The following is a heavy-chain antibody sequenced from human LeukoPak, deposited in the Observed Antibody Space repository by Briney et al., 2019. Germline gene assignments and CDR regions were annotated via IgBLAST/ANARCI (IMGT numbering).Heavy chain of an antibody. CDR2: ISGSGGST. J-gene: IGHJ5*02. D-gene: IGHD4-17*01. Sequence: GGSLRLSCAASGFTFISYAMSWVRQAPGKGLEWFSAISGSGGSTYYADSVKGRFTISRDNSKNTLYLQMNSLRAEDTAVYYCAKDAGGDYGDTNWFDPWGQGTLVTVSS. CDR3: AKDAGGDYGDTNWFDP. V-gene: IGHV3-23*01. CDR1: GFTFISYA.